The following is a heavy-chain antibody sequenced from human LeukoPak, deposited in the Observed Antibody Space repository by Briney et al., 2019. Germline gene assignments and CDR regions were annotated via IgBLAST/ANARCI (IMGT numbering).Heavy chain of an antibody. V-gene: IGHV4-59*01. CDR2: IYYSGST. J-gene: IGHJ4*02. CDR1: DGSISSYY. CDR3: ARGLSHGFDY. Sequence: SETLSLTCTVSDGSISSYYWSWIRQPPGKGLEWIGCIYYSGSTNYNPSLESRVTISVDTSKNQFSLKVSSVTAADTAVYYCARGLSHGFDYWGQGSLVTVSS.